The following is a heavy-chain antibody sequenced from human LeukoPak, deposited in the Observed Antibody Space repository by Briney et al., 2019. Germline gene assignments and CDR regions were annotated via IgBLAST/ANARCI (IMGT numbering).Heavy chain of an antibody. J-gene: IGHJ3*02. CDR3: ARQTLSSGIVGATGAFDI. V-gene: IGHV3-48*03. D-gene: IGHD1-26*01. Sequence: PGGSLRLSCAASGFTFSSYEMNWVRQAPGKGLEWVSYISSSGSTIYYADSVKGRFTISRDNAKNSLYLQMNSLRAEDTAVYYCARQTLSSGIVGATGAFDIWGQGTMVTVSS. CDR1: GFTFSSYE. CDR2: ISSSGSTI.